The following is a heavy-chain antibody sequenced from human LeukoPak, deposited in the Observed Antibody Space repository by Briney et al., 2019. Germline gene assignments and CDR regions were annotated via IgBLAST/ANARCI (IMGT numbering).Heavy chain of an antibody. D-gene: IGHD1-14*01. CDR1: GFTFSSYG. Sequence: GGSLRLSCAASGFTFSSYGMHWVRQAPRKGLEWVAVISYDGSNKYYADSVKGRFTISRDNSKNTLYLQMNSLRAEDTAVYYCAKPGKLDYYYYGMDVWGQGTTVTVSS. V-gene: IGHV3-30*18. CDR3: AKPGKLDYYYYGMDV. CDR2: ISYDGSNK. J-gene: IGHJ6*02.